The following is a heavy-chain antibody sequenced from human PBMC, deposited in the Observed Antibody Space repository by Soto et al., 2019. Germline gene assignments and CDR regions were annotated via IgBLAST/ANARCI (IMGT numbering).Heavy chain of an antibody. J-gene: IGHJ4*02. CDR1: GLPHSNFA. Sequence: PGGSLRLSCTASGLPHSNFAMMWVRQVPGKGLECVSGIYGSGRGIEYADSVKGRFTISRDNSKNTVYLQMTDLRADDTAVYYCAKDAVYNDGLWLMDHWGQGTQVTVSS. CDR3: AKDAVYNDGLWLMDH. CDR2: IYGSGRGI. V-gene: IGHV3-23*05. D-gene: IGHD2-21*01.